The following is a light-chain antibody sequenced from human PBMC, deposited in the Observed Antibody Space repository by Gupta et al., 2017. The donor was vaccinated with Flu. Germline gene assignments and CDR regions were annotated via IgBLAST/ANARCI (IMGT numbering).Light chain of an antibody. Sequence: LVQTSRSICGGDNSGSYNGQWYQQTPGQAPVLFIYKDKNRPAGIPERFSGSNAGNTATLTIARAQAGEEADYYCQVWESSCHVIFGRGTKLTVL. CDR2: KDK. CDR3: QVWESSCHVI. CDR1: NSGSYN. J-gene: IGLJ2*01. V-gene: IGLV3-9*01.